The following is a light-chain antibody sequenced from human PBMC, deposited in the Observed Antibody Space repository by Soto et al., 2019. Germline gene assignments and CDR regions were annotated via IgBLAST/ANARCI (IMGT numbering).Light chain of an antibody. Sequence: QSALTQPRSVSGSPGQSVTISCTGTNSDVGGYNYVSWYQQYPGKAPKLMISGVSERPSGVPDRFSGSKSGNTASLTISGLQAEDEAEYYCCSYGDTDPWVFGGGTKLPVL. V-gene: IGLV2-11*01. J-gene: IGLJ3*02. CDR3: CSYGDTDPWV. CDR2: GVS. CDR1: NSDVGGYNY.